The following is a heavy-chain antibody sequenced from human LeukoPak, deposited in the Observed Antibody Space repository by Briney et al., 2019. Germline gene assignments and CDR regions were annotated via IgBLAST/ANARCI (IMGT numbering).Heavy chain of an antibody. D-gene: IGHD6-19*01. CDR2: IVGSGVST. Sequence: GGSLRLSCAASGFTFSSYAMNWVRQAPGKGLEWVSGIVGSGVSTYYADSVKGRFTISRDNSKKALYLQMTSLRADDTALYYCARDHSAAVAGTFDYWGQGTLVTVSS. CDR1: GFTFSSYA. CDR3: ARDHSAAVAGTFDY. V-gene: IGHV3-23*01. J-gene: IGHJ4*02.